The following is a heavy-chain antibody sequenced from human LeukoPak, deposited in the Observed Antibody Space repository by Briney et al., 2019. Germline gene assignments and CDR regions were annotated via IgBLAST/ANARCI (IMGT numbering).Heavy chain of an antibody. CDR2: ISSSSSYI. J-gene: IGHJ4*02. CDR3: ARDAAGYCTNGVCYPHYDY. CDR1: GFTFSSYS. V-gene: IGHV3-21*01. Sequence: GGSLRLSCAASGFTFSSYSMNWVRQAPGKGLEWVSSISSSSSYIYYADSVKGRFTISRDNAKNSLYPQMNSLRAEDTAVYYCARDAAGYCTNGVCYPHYDYWGQGTLVTVSS. D-gene: IGHD2-8*01.